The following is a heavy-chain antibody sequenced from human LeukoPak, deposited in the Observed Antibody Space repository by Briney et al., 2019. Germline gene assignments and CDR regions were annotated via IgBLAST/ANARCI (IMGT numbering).Heavy chain of an antibody. CDR2: ISGSGGST. CDR1: GLTCSSCA. Sequence: GGSLTLSCPASGLTCSSCAMSWVRPAPGKGLEWVSAISGSGGSTYYADSVKGRFTISRDNSKNTLYLQMNSLRAEDTAVYYCALFSYDSSGYYNWGQGTLVTVSS. CDR3: ALFSYDSSGYYN. J-gene: IGHJ4*02. D-gene: IGHD3-22*01. V-gene: IGHV3-23*01.